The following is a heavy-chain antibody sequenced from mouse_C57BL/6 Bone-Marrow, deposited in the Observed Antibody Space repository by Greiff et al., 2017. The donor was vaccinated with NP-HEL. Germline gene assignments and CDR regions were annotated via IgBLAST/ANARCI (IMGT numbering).Heavy chain of an antibody. CDR2: IYPRSGNT. CDR1: GYTFTSYG. J-gene: IGHJ3*01. CDR3: ARRVYYGSSGGFAY. Sequence: VQLQQSGAELARPGASVKLSCKASGYTFTSYGISWVKQRTGQGLEWIGEIYPRSGNTYYNEKFKGKATLTADKSSSTAYMELRSLTSEDSAVYFCARRVYYGSSGGFAYWGQGTLVTVSA. D-gene: IGHD1-1*01. V-gene: IGHV1-81*01.